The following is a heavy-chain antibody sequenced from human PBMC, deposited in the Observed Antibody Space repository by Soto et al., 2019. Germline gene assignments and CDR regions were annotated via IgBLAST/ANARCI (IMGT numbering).Heavy chain of an antibody. Sequence: EVQLLESGGGLVQPGGSLRLSCAASGFTFSSYAMSWVRQAPGKGLEWVSAISGSGGSTYYADSVQGRFTISRDNSKNTLYLHMNSLRAEDTAVYYCANYDYVWGSYRYPLGGDYWGQGALVIVSS. CDR2: ISGSGGST. J-gene: IGHJ4*02. D-gene: IGHD3-16*02. V-gene: IGHV3-23*01. CDR3: ANYDYVWGSYRYPLGGDY. CDR1: GFTFSSYA.